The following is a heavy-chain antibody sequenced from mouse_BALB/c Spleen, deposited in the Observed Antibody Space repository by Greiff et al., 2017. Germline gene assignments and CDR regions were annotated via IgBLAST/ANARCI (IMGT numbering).Heavy chain of an antibody. Sequence: EVKLVESGGGLVKPGGSLKLSCAASGFTFSSYTMSWVRQTPEKRLEWVATISSGGSYTYYPDSVKGRFTISRDNAKNTLYLQMSSLKSEDTAMYYCTRGEGNWAWFAYWGQGTLVTVSA. CDR3: TRGEGNWAWFAY. V-gene: IGHV5-6-4*01. D-gene: IGHD4-1*01. CDR2: ISSGGSYT. J-gene: IGHJ3*01. CDR1: GFTFSSYT.